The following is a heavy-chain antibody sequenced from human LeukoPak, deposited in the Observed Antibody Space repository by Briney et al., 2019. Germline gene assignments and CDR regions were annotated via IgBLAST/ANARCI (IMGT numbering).Heavy chain of an antibody. CDR3: ARERGGEDAFDI. Sequence: GRSLRLSCAASGFTFSSYGVHWVRQAPGKGLEWVSYISSGDSPMYYADSVKGRFTISRDNAKNSLFLQMNSLRVEDTAIYYCARERGGEDAFDIWGQGTLVTVSS. V-gene: IGHV3-48*04. D-gene: IGHD7-27*01. J-gene: IGHJ3*02. CDR1: GFTFSSYG. CDR2: ISSGDSPM.